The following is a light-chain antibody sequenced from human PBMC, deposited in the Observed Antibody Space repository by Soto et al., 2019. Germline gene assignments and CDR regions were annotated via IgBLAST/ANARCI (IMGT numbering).Light chain of an antibody. CDR3: QQYGTSHRT. Sequence: EIVLTQSPGTLSLSPGERATLSCRASQSVSSNNLAWYQHKRGQAPRLLMYGASSRATGIPDRFSGSGSGKDFPLTITRLEPEDFAVYYCQQYGTSHRTFGQGTKVEIK. J-gene: IGKJ1*01. CDR2: GAS. CDR1: QSVSSNN. V-gene: IGKV3-20*01.